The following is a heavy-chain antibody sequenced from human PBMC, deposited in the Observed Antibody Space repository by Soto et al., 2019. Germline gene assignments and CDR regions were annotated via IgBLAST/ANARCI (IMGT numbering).Heavy chain of an antibody. D-gene: IGHD2-15*01. CDR3: VEQGAWGYSGASQRAFDP. CDR2: SIAFFGTA. CDR1: GGTFRTFV. J-gene: IGHJ3*01. V-gene: IGHV1-69*06. Sequence: QVQLVQSGAEVKKPGSSVRVSCTASGGTFRTFVINWVRQAPGQGLEWMGGSIAFFGTANYAQKFRAIVRISADKATGTAYMALSKLKSDDTAIYYCVEQGAWGYSGASQRAFDPWGQGTPVTVSS.